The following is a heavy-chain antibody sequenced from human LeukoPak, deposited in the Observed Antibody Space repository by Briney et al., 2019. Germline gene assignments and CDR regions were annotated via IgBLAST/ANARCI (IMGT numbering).Heavy chain of an antibody. CDR2: ISAYNGNT. CDR1: GYIFTSYG. Sequence: ASVKVSCKASGYIFTSYGISWVRQAPGQGLEWMGGISAYNGNTNYAQKFQGRVTMTTDTSTGTAYMELRSLRFGDTAVYYCATHFYYYGSGSYYAFDPWGQGTLVTVSS. J-gene: IGHJ5*02. V-gene: IGHV1-18*01. D-gene: IGHD3-10*01. CDR3: ATHFYYYGSGSYYAFDP.